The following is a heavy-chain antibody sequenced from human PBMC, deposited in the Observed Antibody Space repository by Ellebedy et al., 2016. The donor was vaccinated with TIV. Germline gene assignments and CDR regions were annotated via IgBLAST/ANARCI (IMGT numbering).Heavy chain of an antibody. J-gene: IGHJ3*01. Sequence: GESLKISCAASGFIVSSNYMNWVRQAPGKGLEWVSVIYSGADGGDTFYTDSVKGRFTISRDNAKKFLYLEMNSLRTEDTAVYYCARGSYAFWAFDLWGQGTMVTVSS. CDR3: ARGSYAFWAFDL. V-gene: IGHV3-53*01. CDR1: GFIVSSNY. D-gene: IGHD3-3*01. CDR2: IYSGADGGDT.